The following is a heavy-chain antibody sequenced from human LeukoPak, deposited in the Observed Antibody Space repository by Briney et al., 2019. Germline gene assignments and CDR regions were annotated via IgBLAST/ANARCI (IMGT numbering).Heavy chain of an antibody. J-gene: IGHJ4*02. CDR1: VYTFTSCG. D-gene: IGHD5-18*01. CDR2: ISAYNGNT. CDR3: ARGGYSYGYHYCGY. Sequence: ASVKVSCKASVYTFTSCGISWVRQSAGQGLEGMGWISAYNGNTNYAQKLQGRVTMTTDTSTSTAYTELRSLRSDDTAVYYCARGGYSYGYHYCGYWGQGTLVTVSS. V-gene: IGHV1-18*01.